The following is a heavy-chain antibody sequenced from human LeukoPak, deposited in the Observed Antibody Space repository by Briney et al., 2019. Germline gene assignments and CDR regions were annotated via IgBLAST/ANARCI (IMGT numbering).Heavy chain of an antibody. CDR2: ISGSGHGI. J-gene: IGHJ4*02. D-gene: IGHD4-11*01. CDR3: AKQSYSNYVNY. CDR1: GFTFSSYA. Sequence: PGGSLRLSCAASGFTFSSYAMTWVRQAPGKGLEWVSDISGSGHGIYYADSVTGRFTISRDNSKNTLYLQMNSLRAEDTAVYYCAKQSYSNYVNYWGQGTLVTVSS. V-gene: IGHV3-23*01.